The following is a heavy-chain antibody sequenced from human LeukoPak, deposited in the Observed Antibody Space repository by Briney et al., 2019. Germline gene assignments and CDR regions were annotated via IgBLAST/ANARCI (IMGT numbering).Heavy chain of an antibody. D-gene: IGHD3-22*01. CDR3: ASGFMGYDRGGYYDDAFDI. J-gene: IGHJ3*02. CDR2: INPSSGGT. Sequence: GASVKVSCKASGYTFTDYYMHWVRQAPGQGLEWMGWINPSSGGTNYAQKFQGRVAMTRDTSISTAYMELNRLRSDDTAVYYCASGFMGYDRGGYYDDAFDIWGQGTMVTVSS. V-gene: IGHV1-2*02. CDR1: GYTFTDYY.